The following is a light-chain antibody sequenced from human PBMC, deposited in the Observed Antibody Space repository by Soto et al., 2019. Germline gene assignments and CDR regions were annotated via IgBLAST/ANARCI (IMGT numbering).Light chain of an antibody. CDR3: QQYNSAPLT. CDR1: QGISNY. J-gene: IGKJ4*01. CDR2: AAS. Sequence: DIQMTQSPSSLSASVGDRVTITCRASQGISNYLAWYQQKPGKVPNLLIYAASTLQSGVPSRFSGSGAETDFPLNISSPQHEDAATYYRQQYNSAPLTFGGGTKVDIK. V-gene: IGKV1-27*01.